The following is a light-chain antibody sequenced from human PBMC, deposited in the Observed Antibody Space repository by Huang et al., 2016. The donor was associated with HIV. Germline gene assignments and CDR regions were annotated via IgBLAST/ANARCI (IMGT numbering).Light chain of an antibody. V-gene: IGKV1-5*03. Sequence: DLQMTQSSSTLSASVGARVTIACRASQSVSTWLAWYQQKPGRAPNLLIYEASTLESGVPSRCSGGGSGTDFALTISSLQPDDFATYYCQQYKSFPWTFGQGTKVEV. CDR2: EAS. CDR3: QQYKSFPWT. CDR1: QSVSTW. J-gene: IGKJ1*01.